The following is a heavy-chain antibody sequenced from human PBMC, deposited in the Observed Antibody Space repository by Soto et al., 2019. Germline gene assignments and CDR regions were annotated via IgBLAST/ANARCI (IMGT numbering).Heavy chain of an antibody. CDR1: GFTFNRYG. Sequence: GGSLRLSCAASGFTFNRYGMHWVHQAPGKGLEWVALISHGGSNKYYADSVKGRFTISRDNSKNTLYLQVNSLRAEDTAVYYCAKDREEMARSWPGYWGQGTLVTVSS. D-gene: IGHD5-12*01. V-gene: IGHV3-30*18. CDR2: ISHGGSNK. J-gene: IGHJ4*02. CDR3: AKDREEMARSWPGY.